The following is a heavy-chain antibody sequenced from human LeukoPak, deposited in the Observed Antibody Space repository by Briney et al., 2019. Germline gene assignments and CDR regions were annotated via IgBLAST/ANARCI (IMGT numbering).Heavy chain of an antibody. D-gene: IGHD6-6*01. CDR1: GGSIISATYH. CDR3: AREISSSVEF. Sequence: PSETLSLTCTVPGGSIISATYHWGWIRQPPGKGLEWIGSVHYSGTTYYNPSLKSRLTISVDTFRNQFSLELDSVTAADTAVYHCAREISSSVEFWGQGSLVTVSS. CDR2: VHYSGTT. V-gene: IGHV4-39*02. J-gene: IGHJ4*02.